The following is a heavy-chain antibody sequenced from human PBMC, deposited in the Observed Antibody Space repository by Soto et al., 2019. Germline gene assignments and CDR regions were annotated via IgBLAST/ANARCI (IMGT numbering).Heavy chain of an antibody. CDR1: GYTFTSSY. Sequence: QVQLVQSGAEVKKPGASVKLSCKASGYTFTSSYVHWVRQAPGQGLEWVAIINPNGGSTNYAQEFQGRITVPRDTSTSTVFMELSSLHSDDTAVYYCARDLLAANYWGQGTLVTVSS. CDR3: ARDLLAANY. J-gene: IGHJ4*02. V-gene: IGHV1-46*01. CDR2: INPNGGST. D-gene: IGHD2-15*01.